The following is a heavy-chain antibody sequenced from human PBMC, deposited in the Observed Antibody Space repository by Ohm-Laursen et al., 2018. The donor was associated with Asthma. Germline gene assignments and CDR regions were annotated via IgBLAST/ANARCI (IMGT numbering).Heavy chain of an antibody. J-gene: IGHJ4*02. CDR2: MHSSGGA. V-gene: IGHV4-59*01. CDR3: ARLDWTLSVFDY. D-gene: IGHD1-1*01. CDR1: GASFSTYY. Sequence: SETLSLTCTLSGASFSTYYWGWIRQPPGGGLEWIAYMHSSGGANYNPSLQSRVTLSADTSKNRVSQRLSFVSAADAALYFCARLDWTLSVFDYWGQGALVTVSS.